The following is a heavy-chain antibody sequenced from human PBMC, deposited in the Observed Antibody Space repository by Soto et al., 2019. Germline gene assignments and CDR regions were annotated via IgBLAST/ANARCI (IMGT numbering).Heavy chain of an antibody. CDR2: VKTRSYSYAT. Sequence: EVQLVESGGGLVQPGGSVKLSCAASGFTFSGSGIHWVRQASGKGLEWVGRVKTRSYSYATAYTASVEGRFTISRDDSKNTAYLQMNSLKTEDTAVYYCARLRAPGDDYNSPPYYLDYWGQGTLVTVSS. CDR1: GFTFSGSG. V-gene: IGHV3-73*02. CDR3: ARLRAPGDDYNSPPYYLDY. J-gene: IGHJ4*02. D-gene: IGHD3-10*01.